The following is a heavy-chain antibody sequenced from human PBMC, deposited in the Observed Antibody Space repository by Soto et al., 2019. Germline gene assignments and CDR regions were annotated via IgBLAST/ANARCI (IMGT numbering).Heavy chain of an antibody. V-gene: IGHV1-3*01. CDR2: INAGNGNT. CDR1: GYTFTSYA. D-gene: IGHD6-6*01. Sequence: GASVKVSCKASGYTFTSYAMHWVRQAPGQRLEWMGWINAGNGNTKYSQKFQGRVTITRDTSASTAYMELSSLRSEDTAVYYCARAIPEVGSSSPGGSDYWGQGTLVTVSS. CDR3: ARAIPEVGSSSPGGSDY. J-gene: IGHJ4*02.